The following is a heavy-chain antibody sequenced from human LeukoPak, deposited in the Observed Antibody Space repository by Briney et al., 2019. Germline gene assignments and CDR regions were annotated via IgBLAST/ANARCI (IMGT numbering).Heavy chain of an antibody. J-gene: IGHJ5*02. V-gene: IGHV4-31*03. D-gene: IGHD1-26*01. CDR2: IYYSGST. Sequence: SETLSLTCTVSGGSISSGGYYWSWIRQHPGKGLEWIGYIYYSGSTYYNPSLKSRVTISVDTSKNQFSLRLNSVTAADTAVYYCARSRAFNSGAFDPWGQGSLVTDSS. CDR1: GGSISSGGYY. CDR3: ARSRAFNSGAFDP.